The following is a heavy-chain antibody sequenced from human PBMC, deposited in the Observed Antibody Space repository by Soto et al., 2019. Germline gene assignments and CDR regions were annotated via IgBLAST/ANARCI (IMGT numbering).Heavy chain of an antibody. D-gene: IGHD6-13*01. CDR2: INPTSSTT. V-gene: IGHV1-46*03. CDR3: ARDLYSSSWYVRDFDM. J-gene: IGHJ3*02. Sequence: ASVKVSCKASEYTFTTYSLHWVRQAPGQGLEWMGIINPTSSTTSDAQKFQGRVTMTRDMSTSTVYMELSSLRSEDTAVYYCARDLYSSSWYVRDFDMWGQGTMVT. CDR1: EYTFTTYS.